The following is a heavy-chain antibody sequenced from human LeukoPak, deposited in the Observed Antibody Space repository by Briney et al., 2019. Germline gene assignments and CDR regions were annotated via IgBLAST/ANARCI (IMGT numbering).Heavy chain of an antibody. CDR3: ARDPGYCSGGGCYWTNDAFDI. Sequence: GGSLRLSCAASGFTFSSYSMNWVRQAPGKGLEWVSSISSSSIYIYYADSVKGRFTISRDYAENSLYLQMNSLRAEDTAVYYCARDPGYCSGGGCYWTNDAFDIWGQGTMVTVSS. CDR1: GFTFSSYS. CDR2: ISSSSIYI. V-gene: IGHV3-21*01. D-gene: IGHD2-15*01. J-gene: IGHJ3*02.